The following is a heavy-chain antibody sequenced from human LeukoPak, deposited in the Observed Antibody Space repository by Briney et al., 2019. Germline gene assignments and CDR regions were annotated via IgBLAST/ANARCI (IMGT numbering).Heavy chain of an antibody. CDR3: ARGGGSSWYDD. Sequence: SVKVSCKTSGGTFNSYAISWVRQAPGQGLEWMGGIIAIFRTANYAQKFQGRVTITADEFMSTVYMELSSLRSEDTAVYYCARGGGSSWYDDWGQGTLVTVSS. CDR2: IIAIFRTA. J-gene: IGHJ4*02. V-gene: IGHV1-69*13. D-gene: IGHD6-13*01. CDR1: GGTFNSYA.